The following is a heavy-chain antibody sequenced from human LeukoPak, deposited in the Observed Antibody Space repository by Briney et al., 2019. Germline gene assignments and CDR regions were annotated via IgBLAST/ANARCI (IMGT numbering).Heavy chain of an antibody. CDR1: GYTFKSYG. D-gene: IGHD2-2*03. V-gene: IGHV1-18*01. J-gene: IGHJ6*03. Sequence: ASVRVSCKASGYTFKSYGISWVRQAPGQGLEWMGWISVYNGNTNYAQKLQGRVTMTTDTSTSTAYMELRSLRSDDTAVYYCARDEWIDYYYMDVWGKGTTVTVSS. CDR2: ISVYNGNT. CDR3: ARDEWIDYYYMDV.